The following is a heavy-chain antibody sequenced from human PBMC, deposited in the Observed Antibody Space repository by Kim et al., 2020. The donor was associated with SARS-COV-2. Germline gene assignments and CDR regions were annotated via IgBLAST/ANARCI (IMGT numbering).Heavy chain of an antibody. D-gene: IGHD1-1*01. V-gene: IGHV3-73*01. CDR1: GFTFSGSA. J-gene: IGHJ6*02. CDR2: IRTKAYTYAT. Sequence: GGSLRLSCAASGFTFSGSAIHWVRQASGKGLEWVGRIRTKAYTYATAYGASVTGRFTISRDDSKNTAYLQINSLKIEDTAVYYCTRPSGRQIGTYVWG. CDR3: TRPSGRQIGTYV.